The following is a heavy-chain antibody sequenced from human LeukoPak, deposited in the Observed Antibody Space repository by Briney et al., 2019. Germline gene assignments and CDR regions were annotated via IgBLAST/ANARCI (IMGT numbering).Heavy chain of an antibody. D-gene: IGHD2/OR15-2a*01. Sequence: SETLSLTCAVYGGSFSGYYWSWIRQPPGKGLEWIGEINHSGSTNYNPSLKSRVTISVDTSKNQFSLKLSSVTAADTAVYYCARLGTTALVNFDYWGQGTLVTVSS. J-gene: IGHJ4*02. CDR2: INHSGST. CDR1: GGSFSGYY. V-gene: IGHV4-34*01. CDR3: ARLGTTALVNFDY.